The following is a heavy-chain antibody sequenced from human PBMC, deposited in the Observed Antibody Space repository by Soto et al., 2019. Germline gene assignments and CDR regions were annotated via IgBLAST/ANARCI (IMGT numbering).Heavy chain of an antibody. V-gene: IGHV3-53*02. CDR3: AKEGGYGGDSGHWYFDL. J-gene: IGHJ2*01. D-gene: IGHD2-21*02. CDR1: GFTVSNNY. CDR2: FYSGGST. Sequence: EVQLVETGGGLIQPGGSLRLSCAASGFTVSNNYMSWVRQAPGKGLEWVSVFYSGGSTYYADSVKGRFTISRDYSKNSLYLQMNSLRAEDTAVYSCAKEGGYGGDSGHWYFDLLGRGTLVTVSS.